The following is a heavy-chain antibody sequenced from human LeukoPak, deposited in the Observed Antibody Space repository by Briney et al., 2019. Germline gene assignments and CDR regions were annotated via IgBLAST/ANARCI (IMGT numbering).Heavy chain of an antibody. D-gene: IGHD3-9*01. Sequence: GGSLRHSCAPSAVTLSTYVMCCVCQAPGTGLEWVSAISGSGGSTFYADSVKGRFTISRDNSKNTLYLQMNSLGGEDTAVYYCAKAPVLRYFDPSYWGQGTLVTVSS. CDR1: AVTLSTYV. V-gene: IGHV3-23*01. CDR3: AKAPVLRYFDPSY. J-gene: IGHJ4*02. CDR2: ISGSGGST.